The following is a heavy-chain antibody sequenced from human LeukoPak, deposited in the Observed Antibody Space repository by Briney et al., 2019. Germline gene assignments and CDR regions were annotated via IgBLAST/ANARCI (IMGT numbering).Heavy chain of an antibody. J-gene: IGHJ6*03. CDR3: AREYTGYYYYMDV. CDR1: GFTVSSNY. CDR2: IYSGGST. D-gene: IGHD2/OR15-2a*01. V-gene: IGHV3-66*02. Sequence: GSLRLSCAASGFTVSSNYMSWVRQAPGKGLEWVSVIYSGGSTYYADSVKGRFTISRDNSKNTLYLQMNSLRAEDTAVYYCAREYTGYYYYMDVWGKGTTVTVSS.